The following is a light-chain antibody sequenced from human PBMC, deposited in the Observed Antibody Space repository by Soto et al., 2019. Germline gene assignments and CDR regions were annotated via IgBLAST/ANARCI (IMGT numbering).Light chain of an antibody. CDR2: DAS. V-gene: IGKV1-33*01. CDR3: QQYDNLPLT. J-gene: IGKJ4*01. CDR1: QAMNNS. Sequence: DIQMTQSPSSLSASVGDRVTITCRASQAMNNSLNLYKQKPGKAPKLLIYDASNLEIGVPSRFSGSGSGTDFNSTISALQPEDFATYDCQQYDNLPLTFGGGTMVEIK.